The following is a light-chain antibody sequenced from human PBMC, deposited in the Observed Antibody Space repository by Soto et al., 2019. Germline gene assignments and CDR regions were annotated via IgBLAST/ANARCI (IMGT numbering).Light chain of an antibody. Sequence: QSVLTQPPSASGTPGQRVIISCSGSGSNIGSNTVNWYQQLPGAARKVLIHHDTQRPSGVPDRFSGSKSGISASLAISGLQSEDEADYYCGALDDSLNGPVFGGGTKLTVL. CDR3: GALDDSLNGPV. CDR1: GSNIGSNT. CDR2: HDT. J-gene: IGLJ2*01. V-gene: IGLV1-44*01.